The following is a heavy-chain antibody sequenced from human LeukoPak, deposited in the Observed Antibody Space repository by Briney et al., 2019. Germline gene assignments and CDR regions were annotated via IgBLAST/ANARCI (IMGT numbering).Heavy chain of an antibody. CDR1: GFTFSSYA. J-gene: IGHJ4*02. V-gene: IGHV3-23*01. D-gene: IGHD3-9*01. CDR3: AKAVALTGPYYFDS. CDR2: ISSSGAYT. Sequence: QPGGSLRLSCAASGFTFSSYAMSWVRQAPGKGLEWVSTISSSGAYTYYADSVKSRFTISRDSSKNTLSLQMNSLRVEDTAVYYCAKAVALTGPYYFDSWGQGTLVTVSS.